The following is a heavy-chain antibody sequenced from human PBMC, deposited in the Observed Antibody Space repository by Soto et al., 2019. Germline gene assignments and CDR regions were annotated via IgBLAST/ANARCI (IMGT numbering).Heavy chain of an antibody. CDR1: GFTFSNFE. Sequence: PGGSLRLSCAASGFTFSNFEMNWVRQAPGKGLEWVSYISSSDSTIYYADSVKGRFTISRDNAKNSLYLQMNSLRAEDTAFYYRARGPPFDYWGQGTLVTVSS. CDR3: ARGPPFDY. V-gene: IGHV3-48*03. J-gene: IGHJ4*02. CDR2: ISSSDSTI.